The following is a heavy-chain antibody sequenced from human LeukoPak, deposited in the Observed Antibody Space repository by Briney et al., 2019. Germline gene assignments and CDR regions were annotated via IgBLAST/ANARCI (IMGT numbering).Heavy chain of an antibody. CDR3: ARDPQRYCSGGSCYGDFDY. V-gene: IGHV3-48*04. CDR1: GFNFETYS. CDR2: ISSSSSTI. D-gene: IGHD2-15*01. Sequence: QTGGSLRLSCSPSGFNFETYSMYWVRQAPGKGLEWVSYISSSSSTIYYADSVKGRFTISRDNAKNSLYLQMNSLRAEDTAVYYCARDPQRYCSGGSCYGDFDYWGQGTLVTVSS. J-gene: IGHJ4*02.